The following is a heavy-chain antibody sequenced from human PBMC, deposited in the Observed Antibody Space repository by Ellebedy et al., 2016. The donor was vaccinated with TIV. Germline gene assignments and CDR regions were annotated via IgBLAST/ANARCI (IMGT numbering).Heavy chain of an antibody. Sequence: PGGSLRLSCAASGFTFSSYGMHWVRQAPGKGLEWVAFIRYDGSNKYYADSVKGRFTISRDNSKNTLYLQMSSLRAEDTAVYYCVKDPGIAVSWYFDIWGRGTLVTVSS. J-gene: IGHJ2*01. CDR3: VKDPGIAVSWYFDI. D-gene: IGHD6-19*01. V-gene: IGHV3-30*02. CDR2: IRYDGSNK. CDR1: GFTFSSYG.